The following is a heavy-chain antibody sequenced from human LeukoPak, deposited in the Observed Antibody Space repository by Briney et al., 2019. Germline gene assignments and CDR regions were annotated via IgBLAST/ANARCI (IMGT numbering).Heavy chain of an antibody. V-gene: IGHV3-21*01. CDR2: ITSSSRYI. Sequence: GGSLRLSCVASGFTFSTHNMNWVRQAPGKGLEWVSSITSSSRYIYYADSAKGRFTISRDNSRNSLYLQMNSLRAEDTAVYYCARGAPYCSGGACNDYWGQGTLVTVSS. J-gene: IGHJ4*02. D-gene: IGHD2-15*01. CDR3: ARGAPYCSGGACNDY. CDR1: GFTFSTHN.